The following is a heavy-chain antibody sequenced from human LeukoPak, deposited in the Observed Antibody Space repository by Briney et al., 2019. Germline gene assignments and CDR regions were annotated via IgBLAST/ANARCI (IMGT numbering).Heavy chain of an antibody. CDR2: ISYDGSNK. Sequence: GGSLRLSCAASGFTFSSYAMHWVRQAPGKGLEWVAVISYDGSNKYYADSVKGRFTISRDKSKNTLYLQMNSLRAEDTAVYYCAREVATRLGDYFDYWGQGTLVTVSS. CDR3: AREVATRLGDYFDY. J-gene: IGHJ4*02. D-gene: IGHD5-12*01. V-gene: IGHV3-30-3*01. CDR1: GFTFSSYA.